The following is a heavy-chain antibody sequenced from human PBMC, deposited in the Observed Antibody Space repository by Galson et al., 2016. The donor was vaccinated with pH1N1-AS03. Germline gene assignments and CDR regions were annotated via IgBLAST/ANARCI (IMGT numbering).Heavy chain of an antibody. D-gene: IGHD3-22*01. J-gene: IGHJ3*02. CDR2: ISNSGATT. CDR1: GFTLSSSA. CDR3: AKNRYYDSSADAFDI. V-gene: IGHV3-23*01. Sequence: SLRLCCAASGFTLSSSAMSWVRQAPGQGLEWVPYISNSGATTRYADSVKGRFTISREHSRTTLHLQMNSLRGEDTAVYYCAKNRYYDSSADAFDIWGQGTLVTVSS.